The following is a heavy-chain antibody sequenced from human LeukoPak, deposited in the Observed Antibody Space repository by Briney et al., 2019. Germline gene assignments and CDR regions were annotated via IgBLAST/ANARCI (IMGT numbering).Heavy chain of an antibody. CDR2: IYYSGST. CDR1: GGSISSYY. CDR3: ARATYSSGWGTSDY. D-gene: IGHD6-19*01. V-gene: IGHV4-59*01. Sequence: SETLSLTCTVSGGSISSYYWSWLRQPPGKGLEWMGYIYYSGSTNYNPSLKSRLTISVDTSKNQFSLKLSSVTAADTAVYYCARATYSSGWGTSDYWGQGTLVTVSS. J-gene: IGHJ4*02.